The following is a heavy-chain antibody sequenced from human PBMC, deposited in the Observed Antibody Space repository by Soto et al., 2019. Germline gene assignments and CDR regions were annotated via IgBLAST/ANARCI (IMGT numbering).Heavy chain of an antibody. CDR1: VFAFSSEW. CDR2: IDPYDTGI. CDR3: TSDTFGARDS. V-gene: IGHV3-74*01. Sequence: GGSLRLSCAASVFAFSSEWMHWVRQAPGKGLVWVSRIDPYDTGITYADSVKGRFTISRDNAKNTLYLQMNSLRAEDTAVYYCTSDTFGARDSWGQGTPVTVSS. J-gene: IGHJ4*02. D-gene: IGHD2-15*01.